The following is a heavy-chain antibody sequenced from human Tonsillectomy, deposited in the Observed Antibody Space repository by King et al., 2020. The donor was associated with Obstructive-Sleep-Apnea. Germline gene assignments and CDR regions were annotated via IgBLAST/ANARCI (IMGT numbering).Heavy chain of an antibody. Sequence: VQLVESGGGVVQPGRSLRLSCAASGLTFSSYGMHWVRQAPGKGLVWVAVIWYDGSNKYYADSVKGRFTISRDNSKNTLYLQMNSLRAEDTAVYYCAKDHYYDSSGYPGLFDYWGQGTLVTVSS. CDR2: IWYDGSNK. CDR3: AKDHYYDSSGYPGLFDY. CDR1: GLTFSSYG. D-gene: IGHD3-22*01. J-gene: IGHJ4*02. V-gene: IGHV3-33*06.